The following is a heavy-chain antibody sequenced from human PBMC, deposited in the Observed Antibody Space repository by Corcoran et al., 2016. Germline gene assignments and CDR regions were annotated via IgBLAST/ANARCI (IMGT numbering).Heavy chain of an antibody. D-gene: IGHD5-12*01. CDR1: GGSFSGYY. CDR3: ARTGRYSGGRSIDY. J-gene: IGHJ4*02. CDR2: INHSGST. V-gene: IGHV4-34*01. Sequence: QVQLQQWGAGLLKPSETLSLTCAVYGGSFSGYYWSWIRQPPGKGLEWIGEINHSGSTNYNPSLKSRVTISVDTSKNQFSLKLSSVTAADTAVYYCARTGRYSGGRSIDYWGQGTLVTVSS.